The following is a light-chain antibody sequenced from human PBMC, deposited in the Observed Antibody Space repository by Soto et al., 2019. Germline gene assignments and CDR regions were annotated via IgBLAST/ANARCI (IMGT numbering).Light chain of an antibody. J-gene: IGKJ5*01. CDR2: DAS. V-gene: IGKV3D-20*02. CDR1: QSVSSSY. CDR3: QVRTNWSIA. Sequence: EIVLTQSPCTLSLSPGERATLSCRASQSVSSSYLAWYQQKPGQAPRLLIYDASNRATGIPARFSATGSGTDFTLTINNLEPEDFAVYYCQVRTNWSIAFGRGTRLEIK.